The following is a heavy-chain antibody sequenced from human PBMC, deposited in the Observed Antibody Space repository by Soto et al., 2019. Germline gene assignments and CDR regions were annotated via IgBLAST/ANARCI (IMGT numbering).Heavy chain of an antibody. CDR3: ASRCVTIFGVVSGGFDP. V-gene: IGHV4-34*01. CDR1: GGSFSGYY. D-gene: IGHD3-3*01. J-gene: IGHJ5*02. CDR2: INHGGGT. Sequence: PSETLSLTCAVYGGSFSGYYWSWIRQPPGKGLEWIGEINHGGGTNYNPSLKSRVTISVDKSKNQFSLKLSSVTAADTAVYYCASRCVTIFGVVSGGFDPWGQGTLVTVSS.